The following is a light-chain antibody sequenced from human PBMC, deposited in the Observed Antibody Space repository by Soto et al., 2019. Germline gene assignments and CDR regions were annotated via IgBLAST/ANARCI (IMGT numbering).Light chain of an antibody. CDR2: EVS. CDR3: SSYTSSSPVV. CDR1: SSDVGGYNY. Sequence: QSALTQPASVSGSPGQSITISCTGTSSDVGGYNYVSWYQQHPGKAPKLMIYEVSNRPSGVSNRFSGSKSGNTASLTISGLQAEDEADYYCSSYTSSSPVVFVGGTKLTVL. J-gene: IGLJ2*01. V-gene: IGLV2-14*01.